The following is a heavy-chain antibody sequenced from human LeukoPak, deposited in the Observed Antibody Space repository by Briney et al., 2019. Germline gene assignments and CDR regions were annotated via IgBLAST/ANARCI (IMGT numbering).Heavy chain of an antibody. J-gene: IGHJ4*02. Sequence: SETLSLTCTVSGGSISSSSYYWGWIRQPPGKGLEWIGSIYYSGSTYYNPSLKSRVTISVDTSKNQFSLKLSSVTAADTAVYYCARLPALYYDILTGYPDYWGQGTLVTVSS. CDR2: IYYSGST. CDR1: GGSISSSSYY. CDR3: ARLPALYYDILTGYPDY. V-gene: IGHV4-39*07. D-gene: IGHD3-9*01.